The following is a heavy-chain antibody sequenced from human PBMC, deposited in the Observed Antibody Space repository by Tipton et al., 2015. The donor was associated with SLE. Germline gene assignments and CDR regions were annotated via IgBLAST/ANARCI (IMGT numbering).Heavy chain of an antibody. D-gene: IGHD6-19*01. Sequence: TLSLTCTVSGGSISSSSYYWGWIRQPPGKGLGWIGSIYYSGSTYYNPSLKSRVTISVDTSKNQFSLKLSSVTAADTAVYYCARGGEAVAGTSYFQHWGQGTLVTVSS. CDR3: ARGGEAVAGTSYFQH. CDR1: GGSISSSSYY. V-gene: IGHV4-39*07. CDR2: IYYSGST. J-gene: IGHJ1*01.